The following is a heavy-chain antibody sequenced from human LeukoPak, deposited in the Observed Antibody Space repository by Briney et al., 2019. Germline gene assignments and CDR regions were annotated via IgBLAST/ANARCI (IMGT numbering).Heavy chain of an antibody. V-gene: IGHV3-23*01. CDR2: ISGSGYNT. CDR1: GFTFSGYV. D-gene: IGHD2-15*01. Sequence: PGGSLRLSCSASGFTFSGYVMGWVRQAPGKGLEWVSSISGSGYNTYSADSVQGRFAISRDNSKNTLYLQMNSLRDEDTAVYYCARGREADSLPSRFDYWGQGTLVTVSS. J-gene: IGHJ4*02. CDR3: ARGREADSLPSRFDY.